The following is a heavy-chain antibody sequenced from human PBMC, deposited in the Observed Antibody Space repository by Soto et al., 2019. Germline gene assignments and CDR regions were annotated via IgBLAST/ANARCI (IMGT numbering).Heavy chain of an antibody. CDR3: ASPYEHDQTVSLGY. Sequence: QVQLVESGGGVVQPGRSLRLSCAASGFTFSSYGMHWVRQAPGKGLEWVAVIWYDGSNKYYADSVKGRFTISRDNSKNTLYLQMNSLRAEDTAVYYCASPYEHDQTVSLGYWGQGTLVTVSS. J-gene: IGHJ4*02. D-gene: IGHD3-3*02. V-gene: IGHV3-33*01. CDR1: GFTFSSYG. CDR2: IWYDGSNK.